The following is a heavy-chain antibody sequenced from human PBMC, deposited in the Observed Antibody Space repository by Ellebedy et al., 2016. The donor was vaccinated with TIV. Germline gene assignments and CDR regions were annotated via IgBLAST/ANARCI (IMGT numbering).Heavy chain of an antibody. CDR2: IKPSGGST. D-gene: IGHD6-19*01. J-gene: IGHJ4*02. Sequence: ASVKVSCKASGYTFINYYMHWVRQAPGQGLEWMGIIKPSGGSTNYAQKFQGRVTMTRDTSTSTVYMELSSLRSEDTAVYYCARDGRRRSSGWWWYFDYWGQGTLVTVSS. CDR1: GYTFINYY. V-gene: IGHV1-46*01. CDR3: ARDGRRRSSGWWWYFDY.